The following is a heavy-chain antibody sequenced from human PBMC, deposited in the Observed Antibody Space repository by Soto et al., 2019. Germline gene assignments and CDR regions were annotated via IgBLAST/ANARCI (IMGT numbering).Heavy chain of an antibody. CDR1: GYTSSNFA. D-gene: IGHD3-10*01. Sequence: ASVKVSCKASGYTSSNFAMHWVRQAPGQRLEWMGWINPGNGKTEYSQRFQGRVTITRDTSASTAYMELSSLRSEDTAVYYCARAVARGVKTIYYYYGMDVWGQGTTVTVSS. J-gene: IGHJ6*02. CDR2: INPGNGKT. V-gene: IGHV1-3*01. CDR3: ARAVARGVKTIYYYYGMDV.